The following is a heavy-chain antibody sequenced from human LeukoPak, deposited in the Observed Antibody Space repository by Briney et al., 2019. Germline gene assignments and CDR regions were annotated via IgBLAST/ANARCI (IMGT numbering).Heavy chain of an antibody. CDR2: IYYSGST. D-gene: IGHD3-3*01. CDR3: ATVFEAFPWFDP. Sequence: SETLSLTCTVSGGSISSSSYYWGWIRQPPGKGLEWIGSIYYSGSTYYNPSLKSRVTISVDTSKNQFSLKLSSVTAADTAVYYCATVFEAFPWFDPWGQGTLVTVSS. J-gene: IGHJ5*02. CDR1: GGSISSSSYY. V-gene: IGHV4-39*01.